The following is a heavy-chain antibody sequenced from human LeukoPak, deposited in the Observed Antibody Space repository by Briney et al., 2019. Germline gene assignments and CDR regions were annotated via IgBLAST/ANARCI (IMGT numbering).Heavy chain of an antibody. J-gene: IGHJ4*02. CDR1: GGSFSGYY. D-gene: IGHD5-12*01. Sequence: SETLSLTCAVYGGSFSGYYWSWIRQTPGKGLEWIGEINHSGSTNYNPSLKSRVTISVDTSKNQFSLKLSSVTAADTAVYYCARGGDIVATIGYFDYWGQGTLVTVSS. V-gene: IGHV4-34*01. CDR3: ARGGDIVATIGYFDY. CDR2: INHSGST.